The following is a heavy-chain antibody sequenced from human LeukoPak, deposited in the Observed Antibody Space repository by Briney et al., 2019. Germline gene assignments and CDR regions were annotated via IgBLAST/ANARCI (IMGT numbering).Heavy chain of an antibody. Sequence: GGSLRLSCAASGFTFSNYAMSWVRQAPGKGLEWISGITGGRSTYFADSVKGRFTISRDNSKNTLFLQMDSLRADDTAVYYCAKHSSSWHYFDYWGQGTLVTVSS. CDR2: ITGGRST. V-gene: IGHV3-23*01. CDR1: GFTFSNYA. J-gene: IGHJ4*02. D-gene: IGHD6-13*01. CDR3: AKHSSSWHYFDY.